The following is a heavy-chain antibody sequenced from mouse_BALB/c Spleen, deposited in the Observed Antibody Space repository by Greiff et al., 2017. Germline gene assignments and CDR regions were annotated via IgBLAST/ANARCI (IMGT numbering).Heavy chain of an antibody. CDR1: GFNIKDYY. CDR2: IDPENGDT. Sequence: VQLKESGAELVRSGASVKLSCTASGFNIKDYYMHWVKQRPEQGLEWIGWIDPENGDTEYAPKFQGKATMTADTSSNTAYLQLSSLTSEDTAVYYCARGQVRPVVDYWGQGTSVTVSS. J-gene: IGHJ4*01. V-gene: IGHV14-4*02. D-gene: IGHD2-14*01. CDR3: ARGQVRPVVDY.